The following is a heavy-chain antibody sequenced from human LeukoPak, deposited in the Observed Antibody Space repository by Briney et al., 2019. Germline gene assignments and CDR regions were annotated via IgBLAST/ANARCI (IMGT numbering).Heavy chain of an antibody. CDR1: GYTFTNYG. D-gene: IGHD2-2*02. J-gene: IGHJ3*02. Sequence: GASVKVSCKASGYTFTNYGISWVRQAPGQGLEWMGWISAYNGNTRYAQKLQGRVTMTTDTSTSTAYMELRSLRSDDTAVYYCARQGRCSRTSCYTRGDAFDIWGQGTMVTVSS. CDR3: ARQGRCSRTSCYTRGDAFDI. CDR2: ISAYNGNT. V-gene: IGHV1-18*01.